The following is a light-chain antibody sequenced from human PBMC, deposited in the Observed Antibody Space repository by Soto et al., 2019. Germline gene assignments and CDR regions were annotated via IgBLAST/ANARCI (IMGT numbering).Light chain of an antibody. CDR2: DVD. V-gene: IGLV2-14*03. J-gene: IGLJ2*01. Sequence: QSALTQPASVSGSPGQSITISCTGTSSDVGGYNYVSWYQHHPGKAPKLMIYDVDIRPSGVSNRFSGSKSGNTASLNISGLQAEDEADYYCSSYTGSSTYVVFGGGTKLTVL. CDR3: SSYTGSSTYVV. CDR1: SSDVGGYNY.